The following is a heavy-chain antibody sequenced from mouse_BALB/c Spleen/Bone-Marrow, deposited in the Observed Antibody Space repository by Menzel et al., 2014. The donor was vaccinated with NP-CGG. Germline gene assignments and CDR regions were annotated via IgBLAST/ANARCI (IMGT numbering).Heavy chain of an antibody. CDR1: GYTFSSYW. CDR3: ARYDGYLDY. V-gene: IGHV1-80*01. Sequence: VQLQQSGAELVRPGSSVKISCKASGYTFSSYWMNWVKQRPGQGLEWIGQIYPGDGDTNYNENFRGKATLTADTSSSTAYMQLSSLTSEDSAVYFCARYDGYLDYWGQGTTLTVSS. CDR2: IYPGDGDT. J-gene: IGHJ2*01. D-gene: IGHD2-3*01.